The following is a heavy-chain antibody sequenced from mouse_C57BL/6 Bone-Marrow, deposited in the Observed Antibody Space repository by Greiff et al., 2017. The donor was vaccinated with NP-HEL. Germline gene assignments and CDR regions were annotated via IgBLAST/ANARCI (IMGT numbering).Heavy chain of an antibody. CDR1: GYTFTDYY. D-gene: IGHD1-1*01. CDR2: INPNNGGT. Sequence: EVQLQQSGPELVKPGASVKISCKASGYTFTDYYMNWVKQSHGKSLEWIGDINPNNGGTSYNQKFKGKATLTVDKSSSTAYMELRSLTSEDSAVYYCARGNYGSEDAMDYWGQGTSVTVSS. J-gene: IGHJ4*01. V-gene: IGHV1-26*01. CDR3: ARGNYGSEDAMDY.